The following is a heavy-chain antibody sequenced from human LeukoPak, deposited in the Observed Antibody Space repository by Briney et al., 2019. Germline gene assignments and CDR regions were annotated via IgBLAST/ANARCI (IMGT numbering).Heavy chain of an antibody. CDR2: INSRSTKI. Sequence: PGGSLRLSCAASGFTLSSYWMFWVRQAPGKGLEWVSSINSRSTKIYYADSVKGRFTVSRDNTKSSLYLQMDSLRAEDTAVYFCAKESGDCGADCLALNDYWGQGTLVTVSS. D-gene: IGHD2-21*02. CDR3: AKESGDCGADCLALNDY. J-gene: IGHJ4*02. CDR1: GFTLSSYW. V-gene: IGHV3-21*01.